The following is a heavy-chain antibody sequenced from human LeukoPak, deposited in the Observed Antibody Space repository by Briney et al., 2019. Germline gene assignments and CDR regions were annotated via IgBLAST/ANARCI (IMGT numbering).Heavy chain of an antibody. J-gene: IGHJ5*02. Sequence: SETLSLTCAVYGGSFSGYYWSWIRQPPGKGLEWIGEINHSGSTNYNPSLKSRVTISVDTSKNQFSLKLSSVTAADTAVYYCARARMVRVVRFDPWGQGTLVSVST. CDR3: ARARMVRVVRFDP. V-gene: IGHV4-34*01. CDR2: INHSGST. CDR1: GGSFSGYY. D-gene: IGHD3-10*01.